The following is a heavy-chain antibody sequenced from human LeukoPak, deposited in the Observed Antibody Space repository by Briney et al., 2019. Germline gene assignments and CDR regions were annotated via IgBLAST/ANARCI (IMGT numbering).Heavy chain of an antibody. V-gene: IGHV1-58*02. J-gene: IGHJ4*02. CDR2: IVVGSGNT. Sequence: ASVKVSCKASGFTFTSSAMQWVRQARGQRLEWIGWIVVGSGNTNYAQKFQERVTITRDMSTSTAYMELSSLRSEDTAVYYCAAVRKLGQPIDYWGQGTLVTASS. CDR1: GFTFTSSA. D-gene: IGHD1/OR15-1a*01. CDR3: AAVRKLGQPIDY.